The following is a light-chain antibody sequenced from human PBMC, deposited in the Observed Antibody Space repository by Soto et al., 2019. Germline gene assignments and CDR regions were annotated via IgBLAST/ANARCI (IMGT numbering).Light chain of an antibody. CDR1: QSVISTY. J-gene: IGKJ1*01. V-gene: IGKV3-20*01. CDR3: QQYRDSLGT. Sequence: EIVLTQSPGTLSLSPGERATLSCRASQSVISTYLAWYQQKPGQAPRLLIYGASSRATGIPDRFSGSGSGKNFTLIISRLEPEDAAVYYCQQYRDSLGTFGQGTKGEIK. CDR2: GAS.